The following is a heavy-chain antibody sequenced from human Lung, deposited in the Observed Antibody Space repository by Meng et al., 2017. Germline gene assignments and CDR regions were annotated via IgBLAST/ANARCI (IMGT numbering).Heavy chain of an antibody. CDR1: GFTFSTHW. CDR2: ITGDGSST. V-gene: IGHV3-74*01. Sequence: EVRLVECGGRLVQSGWSLRLSCAACGFTFSTHWMHWVRQAPGKGLEWVSRITGDGSSTIYADSVQGRFTMSRDNAKNTLSLQMNSLRAEDTAVYYCARGGVTADDWGQGTLVTVSS. CDR3: ARGGVTADD. D-gene: IGHD2-21*02. J-gene: IGHJ4*02.